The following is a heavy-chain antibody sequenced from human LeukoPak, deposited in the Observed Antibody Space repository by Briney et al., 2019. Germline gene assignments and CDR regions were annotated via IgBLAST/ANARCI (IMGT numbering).Heavy chain of an antibody. D-gene: IGHD2-2*02. Sequence: PGGSLRLSCVASGFTFGKYWMSWVRQAPGKGLEWVANIKLDGSEKNYVDSVKGRFTISRDNSKNTLYLQMNSLRAEDTAVYYCARDLRPRVVPAAILPIYYYYGMDVWGQGTTVTVSS. CDR1: GFTFGKYW. CDR3: ARDLRPRVVPAAILPIYYYYGMDV. J-gene: IGHJ6*02. CDR2: IKLDGSEK. V-gene: IGHV3-7*01.